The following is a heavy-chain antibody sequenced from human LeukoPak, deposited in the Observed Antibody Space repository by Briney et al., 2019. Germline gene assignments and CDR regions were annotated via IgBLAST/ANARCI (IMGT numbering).Heavy chain of an antibody. D-gene: IGHD1-26*01. V-gene: IGHV3-30-3*01. J-gene: IGHJ5*02. CDR3: AREFIGPVWFDP. Sequence: PGGSLRLSCAASGFTFSSYAMHWVRQAPGKGLEWVAVISYDGSNKYYADSVKGRFTISRDNSKNTLYLQMNSLRAEDTAVYYCAREFIGPVWFDPWGQGTLVTVSS. CDR2: ISYDGSNK. CDR1: GFTFSSYA.